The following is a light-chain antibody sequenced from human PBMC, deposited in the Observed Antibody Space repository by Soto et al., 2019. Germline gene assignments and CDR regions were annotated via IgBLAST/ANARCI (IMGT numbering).Light chain of an antibody. Sequence: DVVMTQSPLSLPVTLGQPASISCRSNQSLVYSDGNTYLNWFQQRPGQSPRRLIYKVSNRDSGVPDRFSGSGSGTDFTLKISRVEADDVGVYYCMQGTHWPPITFGQGTRLEIK. CDR3: MQGTHWPPIT. V-gene: IGKV2-30*01. J-gene: IGKJ5*01. CDR1: QSLVYSDGNTY. CDR2: KVS.